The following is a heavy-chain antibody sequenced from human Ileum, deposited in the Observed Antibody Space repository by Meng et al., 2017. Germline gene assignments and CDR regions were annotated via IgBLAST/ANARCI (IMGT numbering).Heavy chain of an antibody. D-gene: IGHD1-1*01. V-gene: IGHV1-18*01. Sequence: QVQLVQSGAAVKKPGASVKVSCKASGYSFTTYGISWVRQAPGQGLEWMGWMNTDKGNTNYAQKFQGRVTMTRDTSTSTAYMELRSLRSDDTAVYCCAREGAYNGGDYWGQGTLVTVSS. J-gene: IGHJ4*02. CDR2: MNTDKGNT. CDR3: AREGAYNGGDY. CDR1: GYSFTTYG.